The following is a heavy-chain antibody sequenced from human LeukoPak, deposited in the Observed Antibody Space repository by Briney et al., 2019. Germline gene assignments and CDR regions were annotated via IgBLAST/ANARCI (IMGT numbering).Heavy chain of an antibody. D-gene: IGHD3-3*01. V-gene: IGHV4-39*01. J-gene: IGHJ3*02. Sequence: EASETLSLTCTVSGGSISSSSYYWGWIRQPPGKGLEWIGSIYYSGSTYYNPSLKSRVTISVDTSKNQFSLKLSSVTAADTAVYYCARLSRVVGYDFWSGYDAFDIWGQGTMVTVSS. CDR2: IYYSGST. CDR1: GGSISSSSYY. CDR3: ARLSRVVGYDFWSGYDAFDI.